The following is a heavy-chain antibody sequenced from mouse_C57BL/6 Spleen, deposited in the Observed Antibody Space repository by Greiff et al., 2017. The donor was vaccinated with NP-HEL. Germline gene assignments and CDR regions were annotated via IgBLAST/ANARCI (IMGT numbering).Heavy chain of an antibody. V-gene: IGHV3-6*01. J-gene: IGHJ2*01. CDR1: GYSITSGYY. D-gene: IGHD2-4*01. Sequence: EVQRVESGPGLVKPSQSLSLTCSVTGYSITSGYYWNWIRQFPGNKLEWMGYISYDGSNNYNPSLKNRISITRDTSKNQFFLKLNSVTTEDTATYYCARGDYDPNFDYWGQGTTLTVSS. CDR2: ISYDGSN. CDR3: ARGDYDPNFDY.